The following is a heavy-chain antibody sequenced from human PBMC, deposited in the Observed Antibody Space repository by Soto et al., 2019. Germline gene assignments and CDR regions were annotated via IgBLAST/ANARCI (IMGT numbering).Heavy chain of an antibody. Sequence: VGSLRLSCASSVCTFSNYPMSWVRQSPGKWLEWVSGISGSGETPYYADSVKGRFTISRDNYKNMLYLQMNSLRAEDTAVYYCAKDRRITMVRGVLRAFESWGQGNLVKVSS. CDR1: VCTFSNYP. J-gene: IGHJ4*01. D-gene: IGHD3-10*01. V-gene: IGHV3-23*01. CDR2: ISGSGETP. CDR3: AKDRRITMVRGVLRAFES.